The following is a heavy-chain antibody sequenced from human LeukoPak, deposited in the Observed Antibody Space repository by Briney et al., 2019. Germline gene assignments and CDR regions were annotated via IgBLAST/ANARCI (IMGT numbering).Heavy chain of an antibody. CDR2: ISGSTSYI. CDR3: ARGSDFVWGSYRPYFDY. J-gene: IGHJ4*02. CDR1: GFXFSSYA. V-gene: IGHV3-21*01. Sequence: GGSLRLSCAASGFXFSSYAIHWVRQAPGKGLEWVSSISGSTSYIYYADSVRGRFTISRDNAKNSLYLQMNSLRPEDTAVYYCARGSDFVWGSYRPYFDYWGQGTLVTVSS. D-gene: IGHD3-16*02.